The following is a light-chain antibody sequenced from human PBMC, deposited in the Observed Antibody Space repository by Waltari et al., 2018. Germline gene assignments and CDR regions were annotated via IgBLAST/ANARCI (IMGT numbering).Light chain of an antibody. CDR3: SSYTSARTWV. Sequence: QSALTQPASVSGSPGQSITISCTGTSSDVGGYKYVSWHQQHPGKAPKLMIYDVSNLPSGVSNRFSGSKSGNTAYLTISGLQAEDEAEYFCSSYTSARTWVFGGGTKLTVL. J-gene: IGLJ3*02. CDR2: DVS. CDR1: SSDVGGYKY. V-gene: IGLV2-14*03.